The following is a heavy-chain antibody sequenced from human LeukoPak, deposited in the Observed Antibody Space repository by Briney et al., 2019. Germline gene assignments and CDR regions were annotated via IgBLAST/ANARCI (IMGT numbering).Heavy chain of an antibody. Sequence: ASVKVSCKASGYTFTSYAMNWVRQAPGQGLEWMGWINTNTWNPTYAQGFTGRFVFSFDTSVSTAYLQISSLKAEDTAVYYCARKSVAATPRDIVYQYYSMDVWGKGTTVTVSS. CDR2: INTNTWNP. CDR1: GYTFTSYA. V-gene: IGHV7-4-1*02. J-gene: IGHJ6*03. CDR3: ARKSVAATPRDIVYQYYSMDV. D-gene: IGHD2-15*01.